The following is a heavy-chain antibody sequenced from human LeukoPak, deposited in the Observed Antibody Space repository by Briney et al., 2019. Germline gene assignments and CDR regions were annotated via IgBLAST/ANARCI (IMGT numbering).Heavy chain of an antibody. D-gene: IGHD2-15*01. Sequence: SETLSLTCAVYGGSFSGYYWSWIRQPPGKGLEWIGEINHSGSTNYNPSLKSRVTISVDTSKNQISLKLSSVTAADTAVYYCARVNTQGVPSPWGQGILVTVSS. J-gene: IGHJ5*02. CDR1: GGSFSGYY. CDR2: INHSGST. V-gene: IGHV4-34*01. CDR3: ARVNTQGVPSP.